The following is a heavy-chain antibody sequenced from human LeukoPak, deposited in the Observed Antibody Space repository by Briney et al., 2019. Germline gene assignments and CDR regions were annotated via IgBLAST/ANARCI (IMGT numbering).Heavy chain of an antibody. J-gene: IGHJ4*02. CDR2: IGSSSSYI. Sequence: GGSLRLSCAASGFTFSSYSMNWVRQAPGKGLEWVSSIGSSSSYIYYADSVKGRFTISRDNAKNSLYLQMNSLRAEDTAVYYCAREGSYYDSSGFDYWGQGTLVTVSS. V-gene: IGHV3-21*01. CDR3: AREGSYYDSSGFDY. D-gene: IGHD3-22*01. CDR1: GFTFSSYS.